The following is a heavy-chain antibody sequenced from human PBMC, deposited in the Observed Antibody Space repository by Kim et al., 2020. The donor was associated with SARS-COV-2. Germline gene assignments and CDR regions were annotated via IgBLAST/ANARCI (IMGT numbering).Heavy chain of an antibody. CDR1: GFTFSSYA. CDR2: ISGSGGST. J-gene: IGHJ6*02. V-gene: IGHV3-23*01. D-gene: IGHD2-15*01. CDR3: AKDWGDIVVVVAATPNDYYYYGMDV. Sequence: GGPLRLSCAASGFTFSSYAMSWVRQAPGKGLEWVSAISGSGGSTYYADSVKGRFTISRDNSKNTLYLQMNSLRAEDTAVYYCAKDWGDIVVVVAATPNDYYYYGMDVWGQGTTVTVSS.